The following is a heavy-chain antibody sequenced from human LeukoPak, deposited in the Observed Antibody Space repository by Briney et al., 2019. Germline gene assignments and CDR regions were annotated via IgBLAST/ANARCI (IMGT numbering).Heavy chain of an antibody. D-gene: IGHD3-22*01. V-gene: IGHV3-73*01. CDR2: IRSKTNSYAT. Sequence: GGSLRLSCAASGFIFSGSAMHWVRQASGKGLEWVGRIRSKTNSYATTYAASVKGRFTISRDESKNTAYLEMNSLKTEDTAVYYCTRLSLYYYDISGSGIGVDNWGQGTLVTVSS. CDR3: TRLSLYYYDISGSGIGVDN. J-gene: IGHJ4*02. CDR1: GFIFSGSA.